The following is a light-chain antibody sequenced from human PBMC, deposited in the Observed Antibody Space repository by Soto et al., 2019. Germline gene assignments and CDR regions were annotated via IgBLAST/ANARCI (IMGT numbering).Light chain of an antibody. CDR3: SSYAGSSARVV. J-gene: IGLJ2*01. CDR1: STDFENYNL. CDR2: EGT. Sequence: QSALTQPASVSGSPGQSITISCTRSSTDFENYNLVSWYQHCPDKAPKLIIYEGTKRPSEISDRFSGSESDTTASLIISGLQPEDEDEYYCSSYAGSSARVVFGGGTKVTVL. V-gene: IGLV2-23*01.